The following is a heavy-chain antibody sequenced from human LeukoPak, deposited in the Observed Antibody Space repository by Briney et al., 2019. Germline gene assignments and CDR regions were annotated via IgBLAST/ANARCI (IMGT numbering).Heavy chain of an antibody. J-gene: IGHJ4*02. V-gene: IGHV4-59*01. D-gene: IGHD3-16*01. CDR1: GGSISSYY. CDR2: IYYSGST. CDR3: AKRVGGVNNFDY. Sequence: SETLSLTCTVSGGSISSYYWSWIRQPPGKGLEWIAYIYYSGSTNYNPSLKSRVTISVDTSKNQFSLKLSSVTAADTAVYYCAKRVGGVNNFDYWGQGTLVTVSS.